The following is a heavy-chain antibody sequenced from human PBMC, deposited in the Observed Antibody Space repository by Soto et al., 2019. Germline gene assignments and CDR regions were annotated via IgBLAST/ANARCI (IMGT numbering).Heavy chain of an antibody. V-gene: IGHV5-10-1*01. CDR1: GFKFTSYW. J-gene: IGHJ4*02. CDR2: IDPSDSYT. Sequence: VQLLQSGAEVKKPGESLTISCKVSGFKFTSYWIAWVRQTPGRGLEWMGRIDPSDSYTNYSPSFQGHVTMSADKSSNIAYLQWDSLKASASAMYYCARVTTYYFSGSDFWGQGTQVTVSS. D-gene: IGHD3-10*01. CDR3: ARVTTYYFSGSDF.